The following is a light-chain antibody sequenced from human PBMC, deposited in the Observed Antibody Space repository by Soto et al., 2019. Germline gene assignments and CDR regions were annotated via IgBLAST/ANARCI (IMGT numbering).Light chain of an antibody. CDR1: NSDVGYDY. CDR3: SSYTSSSTYV. V-gene: IGLV2-14*01. CDR2: EVS. J-gene: IGLJ1*01. Sequence: QSVLTQPASVSGSPGQSITISCTGTNSDVGYDYVSWYQQHPGKAPKLIIYEVSNRPSGGSNRFSGSKSGNTASLTISGLQAEDDADYYCSSYTSSSTYVFGTGTKVTVL.